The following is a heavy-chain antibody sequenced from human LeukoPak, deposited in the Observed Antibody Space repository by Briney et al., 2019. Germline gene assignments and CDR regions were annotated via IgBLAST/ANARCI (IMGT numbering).Heavy chain of an antibody. J-gene: IGHJ3*02. CDR3: ARHKVSGFAGDVEHAFDI. CDR2: IIPIFGTA. Sequence: ASVKVSCKASGGTFSSYAISWVRQAPGQGLEWVGGIIPIFGTANYAQTFQGRVTITADESTSTAYMELSSLRPEDTAVYYCARHKVSGFAGDVEHAFDIWGQGTMVTVSS. D-gene: IGHD3-10*01. CDR1: GGTFSSYA. V-gene: IGHV1-69*13.